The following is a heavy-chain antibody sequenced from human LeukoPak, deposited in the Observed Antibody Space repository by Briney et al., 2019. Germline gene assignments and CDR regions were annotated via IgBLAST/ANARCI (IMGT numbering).Heavy chain of an antibody. V-gene: IGHV3-7*01. Sequence: SGGSLRLSCAASGFTFSSYWMSWVRQAPGKGLEWVANIKQDGSEKYYLDSVKGRFTVSRDNAKNSLFLQMNSLRAEDTAVFYCARGGGRYCSGGSCYDIDYWGQGTLVTVSS. CDR2: IKQDGSEK. J-gene: IGHJ4*02. CDR3: ARGGGRYCSGGSCYDIDY. D-gene: IGHD2-15*01. CDR1: GFTFSSYW.